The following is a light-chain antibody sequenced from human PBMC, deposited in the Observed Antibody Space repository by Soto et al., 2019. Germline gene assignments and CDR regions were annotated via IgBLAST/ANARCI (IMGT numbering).Light chain of an antibody. CDR1: SSDVGGYNY. V-gene: IGLV2-14*01. CDR2: DVS. J-gene: IGLJ2*01. Sequence: ALTQPASVSGSPGQSITISCTGTSSDVGGYNYVSWYQQHPGKAPKLMIYDVSHRPSGVSNRFSGSKSGNTASLTISGLQAEDEADYYCSSYPSSSTLVFGGGTKVTVL. CDR3: SSYPSSSTLV.